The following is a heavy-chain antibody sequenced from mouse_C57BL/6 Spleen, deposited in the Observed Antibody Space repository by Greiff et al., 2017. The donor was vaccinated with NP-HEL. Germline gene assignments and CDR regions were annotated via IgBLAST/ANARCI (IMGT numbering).Heavy chain of an antibody. D-gene: IGHD4-1*01. CDR2: IDPSDSYT. J-gene: IGHJ4*01. CDR3: ARGTGTYGYAMDY. Sequence: QVQLQQPGAELVKPGASVKLSCKASGYTFTSYWMQWVKQRPGQGLEWIGEIDPSDSYTNYNQKFKGMATLTVDTSSSTAYMQLSSLTSEDSAVYYCARGTGTYGYAMDYWGQGTSVTVSS. V-gene: IGHV1-50*01. CDR1: GYTFTSYW.